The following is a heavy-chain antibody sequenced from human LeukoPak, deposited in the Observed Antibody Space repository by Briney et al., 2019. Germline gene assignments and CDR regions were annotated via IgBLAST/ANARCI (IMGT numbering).Heavy chain of an antibody. V-gene: IGHV4-38-2*02. CDR2: IYHSGST. CDR3: ARGIAAGTPFDY. J-gene: IGHJ4*02. CDR1: GYSISSGYY. Sequence: SETLSLTCTVSGYSISSGYYWGWIRQPPGKGLEWIGSIYHSGSTYYNTSLKSRVTISVDTSKKQFSLKLSSVTAADTAVYYCARGIAAGTPFDYWGQGTLVTVSS. D-gene: IGHD6-13*01.